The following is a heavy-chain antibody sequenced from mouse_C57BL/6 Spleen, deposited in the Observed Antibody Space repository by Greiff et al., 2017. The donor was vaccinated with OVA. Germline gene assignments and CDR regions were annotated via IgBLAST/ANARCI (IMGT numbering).Heavy chain of an antibody. CDR3: TVGGYYYAMDY. D-gene: IGHD1-1*02. V-gene: IGHV6-3*01. J-gene: IGHJ4*01. CDR1: GFTFSNYW. CDR2: IRLKSDNYAT. Sequence: EVKLQESGGGLVQPGGSMKLSCVASGFTFSNYWMNWVRQSPEKGLEWVAQIRLKSDNYATHYAESVKGRFTISRDDSKSSVYLQMNNLRAEDTGIYCCTVGGYYYAMDYWGQGTSVTVSS.